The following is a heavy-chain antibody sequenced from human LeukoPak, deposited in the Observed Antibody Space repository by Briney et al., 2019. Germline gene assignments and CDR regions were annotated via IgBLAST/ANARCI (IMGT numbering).Heavy chain of an antibody. Sequence: SETLSLTCTVSGASISPYRWSGVRQPAGGGRVWIGRIFASGATVYNPSLRSRVTISVDTSNKQFSLMLTSVTAADTAVYFCTKGTERTTAAYDRGRGTLVTVSS. CDR2: IFASGAT. J-gene: IGHJ4*02. V-gene: IGHV4-4*07. CDR3: TKGTERTTAAYD. CDR1: GASISPYR. D-gene: IGHD1-7*01.